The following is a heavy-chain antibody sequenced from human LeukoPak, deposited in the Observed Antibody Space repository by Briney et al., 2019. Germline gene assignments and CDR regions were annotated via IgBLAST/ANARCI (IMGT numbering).Heavy chain of an antibody. CDR3: AKVGYSYGYEIDY. CDR2: ISGSGGST. D-gene: IGHD5-18*01. CDR1: GFTFSSYA. J-gene: IGHJ4*02. Sequence: GGSLRLSCAASGFTFSSYAMSWVRQAPGKGLEWVSAISGSGGSTYYADSEKGRLTISRDNSKNTLYLQMSSLRAEDTAVDYCAKVGYSYGYEIDYWGQGTLVTVSS. V-gene: IGHV3-23*01.